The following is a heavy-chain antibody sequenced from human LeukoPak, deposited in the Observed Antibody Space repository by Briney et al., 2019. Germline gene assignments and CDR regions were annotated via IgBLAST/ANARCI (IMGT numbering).Heavy chain of an antibody. Sequence: SVTLSLTCTVSGGSISSGDYYWSWIRQPPGKVLEWNGYIYYRGSIYYNPSLKSRVTISVDTSKNQFSLKLSSVTAADTAVYYCARDIFLITMVRGVIITHVAFDIWGQGTMVTVPS. CDR1: GGSISSGDYY. V-gene: IGHV4-30-4*01. D-gene: IGHD3-10*01. CDR3: ARDIFLITMVRGVIITHVAFDI. CDR2: IYYRGSI. J-gene: IGHJ3*02.